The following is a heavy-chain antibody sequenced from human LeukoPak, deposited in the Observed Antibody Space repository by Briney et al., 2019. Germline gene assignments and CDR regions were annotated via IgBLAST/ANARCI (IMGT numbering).Heavy chain of an antibody. J-gene: IGHJ4*02. CDR2: IYYSGSRGST. CDR1: GGSISSYY. V-gene: IGHV4-59*08. D-gene: IGHD4-17*01. Sequence: SETLSLTCTVSGGSISSYYWSWIRQPPGKGLEWIGYIYYSGSRGSTSYNPSLKSRVTISVHTSKNQFSLKLSSVTAADTAVYYCARGGTMSTVPLWGQGTLVTVSS. CDR3: ARGGTMSTVPL.